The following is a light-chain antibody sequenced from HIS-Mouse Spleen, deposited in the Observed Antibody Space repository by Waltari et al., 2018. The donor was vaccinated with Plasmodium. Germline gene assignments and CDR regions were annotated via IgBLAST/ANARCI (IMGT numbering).Light chain of an antibody. Sequence: SRRARQSVIISYSASYQQKPGQAPRLLIYGASRRAACIPDRFSGSGSGTDFTLTISRLEPEDFAVYYCQQYGSSPYTFGQGTKLEIK. J-gene: IGKJ2*01. V-gene: IGKV3-20*01. CDR3: QQYGSSPYT. CDR1: QSVIISY. CDR2: GAS.